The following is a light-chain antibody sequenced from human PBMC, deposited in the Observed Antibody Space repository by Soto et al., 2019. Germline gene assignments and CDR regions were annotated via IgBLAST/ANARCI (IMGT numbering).Light chain of an antibody. J-gene: IGKJ5*01. Sequence: EIVLTQSPGTLSLSPGERATLSCRASQSVSSNLAWYQQRPGQAPRLLIFAASTRAPGIPARFGGSGSGTEFALTISNLQSEDFAVYYCQQYITWPITFGQGTRLEIK. V-gene: IGKV3-15*01. CDR3: QQYITWPIT. CDR1: QSVSSN. CDR2: AAS.